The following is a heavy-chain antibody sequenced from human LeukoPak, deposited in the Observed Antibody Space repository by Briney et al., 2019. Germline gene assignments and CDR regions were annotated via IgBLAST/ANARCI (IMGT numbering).Heavy chain of an antibody. Sequence: GGSLRLSCAASGFPFSSYAMKWVRQAPGKGLEWVSGISGSGGRTYYADSVKGRFTISRDNSKNALYLQMNSLRVEDTVVYYCANTSWGQGTLVTVSS. D-gene: IGHD3-16*01. CDR3: ANTS. V-gene: IGHV3-23*01. CDR2: ISGSGGRT. CDR1: GFPFSSYA. J-gene: IGHJ4*02.